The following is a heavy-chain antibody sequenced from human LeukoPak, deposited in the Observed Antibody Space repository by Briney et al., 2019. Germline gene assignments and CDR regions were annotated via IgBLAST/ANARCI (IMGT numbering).Heavy chain of an antibody. Sequence: ASVKVSCKASGYTFTSYGISWVRQAPGQGLEWMGWISAYNGNTNCAQKLQGRVTMTTDTSTSTAYMELRSLRSDDTAVYYCARVGAFTAVAGVNWFDPWGQGTLVTVSS. CDR1: GYTFTSYG. CDR3: ARVGAFTAVAGVNWFDP. V-gene: IGHV1-18*01. J-gene: IGHJ5*02. CDR2: ISAYNGNT. D-gene: IGHD6-19*01.